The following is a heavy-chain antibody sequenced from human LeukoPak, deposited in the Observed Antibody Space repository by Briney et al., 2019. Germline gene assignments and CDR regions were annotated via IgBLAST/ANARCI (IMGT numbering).Heavy chain of an antibody. CDR1: GYTFTNNY. CDR3: ARDRGITVFGVVMDV. Sequence: APVKVSCKASGYTFTNNYMHWVRQAPGQGLEWMGIINPSDGGTNYAQKFQGRVTLTRDMSTSTVYMELSSLRSEDTAVYYCARDRGITVFGVVMDVWGKGTTVTVSS. D-gene: IGHD3-3*01. J-gene: IGHJ6*04. CDR2: INPSDGGT. V-gene: IGHV1-46*01.